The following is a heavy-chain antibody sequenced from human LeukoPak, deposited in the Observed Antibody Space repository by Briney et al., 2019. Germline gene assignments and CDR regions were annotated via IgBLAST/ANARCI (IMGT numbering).Heavy chain of an antibody. Sequence: SETLSLTCTVSGGSISGYYWSWIRQPPGKGLEWIGYIYYSGSTNYNPSLKSRVAISVDTSKNQFSLKLSSVTAADTAVYYCARTNREDYDFWSGYPNWFDPWGQGTLVTVSS. CDR3: ARTNREDYDFWSGYPNWFDP. CDR1: GGSISGYY. CDR2: IYYSGST. J-gene: IGHJ5*02. V-gene: IGHV4-59*01. D-gene: IGHD3-3*01.